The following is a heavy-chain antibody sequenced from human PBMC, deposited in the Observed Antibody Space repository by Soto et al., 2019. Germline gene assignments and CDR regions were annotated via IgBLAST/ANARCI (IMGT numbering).Heavy chain of an antibody. Sequence: QVQLVESGGGVVQPGRSLRLSCAASGFTFSSCGMHWVRQAPGKGQEWVAVISYDGSNKYYADSVKGRFTISRDNSKNTLYLQMNSLRAEDTAVYYCAKDRAMIVVVSAFDIWGQGTMVTVSS. CDR2: ISYDGSNK. D-gene: IGHD3-22*01. CDR1: GFTFSSCG. V-gene: IGHV3-30*18. CDR3: AKDRAMIVVVSAFDI. J-gene: IGHJ3*02.